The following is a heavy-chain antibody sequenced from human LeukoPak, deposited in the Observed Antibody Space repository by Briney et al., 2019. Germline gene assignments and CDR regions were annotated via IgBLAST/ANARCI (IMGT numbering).Heavy chain of an antibody. CDR3: ARDPSGSGWRNFDY. V-gene: IGHV4-4*02. CDR1: GGSISSSNW. D-gene: IGHD6-19*01. CDR2: IYHSGST. Sequence: SETLSLTCAASGGSISSSNWWSWVRQPPGKGLEWIGEIYHSGSTNYNPSLKSRVTISVDKSKNQFSLKLSSVTAADTAVYYCARDPSGSGWRNFDYWGQGTLVTVSS. J-gene: IGHJ4*02.